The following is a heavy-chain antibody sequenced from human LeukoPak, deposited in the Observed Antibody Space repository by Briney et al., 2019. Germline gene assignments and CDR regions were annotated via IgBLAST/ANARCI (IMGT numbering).Heavy chain of an antibody. J-gene: IGHJ3*01. D-gene: IGHD1-7*01. CDR2: ISSSGSTV. CDR1: GFTFSSYE. Sequence: GGSLRLSCAASGFTFSSYEINWVRQAPGKGLEWVSYISSSGSTVYYADSVQGRFTISRDSAKNSLYLQMNSLRAEDTAVYYCARDELRTGAFDVWGQGTVVTVSS. CDR3: ARDELRTGAFDV. V-gene: IGHV3-48*03.